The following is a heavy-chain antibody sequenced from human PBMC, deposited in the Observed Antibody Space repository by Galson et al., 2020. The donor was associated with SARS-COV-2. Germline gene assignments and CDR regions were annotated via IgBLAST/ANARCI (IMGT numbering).Heavy chain of an antibody. CDR2: INYSGTT. CDR1: GFTISSSSNY. J-gene: IGHJ4*02. Sequence: SEPLYLSGAASGFTISSSSNYWVCIPPPPGKGLEWTGSINYSGTTYYNPSLKSLVTISVDTSKKQFSLKLSSVTAADTAVYYCARRSIAEAGEDFDYWGQGTLVTVSS. V-gene: IGHV4-39*01. D-gene: IGHD6-13*01. CDR3: ARRSIAEAGEDFDY.